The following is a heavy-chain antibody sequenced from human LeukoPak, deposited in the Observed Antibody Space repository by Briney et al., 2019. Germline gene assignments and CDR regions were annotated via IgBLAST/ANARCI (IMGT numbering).Heavy chain of an antibody. V-gene: IGHV3-64*01. D-gene: IGHD2-15*01. Sequence: GGSLRHSCAASGVTFSSYATHWVRQAPGKGLEYVSAISSNGGSTYYANSVKGRFTISRDNSKNTLYLQMGSLRAEDMAVYYCARVAARVSLDYWGQGTLVTVSS. CDR1: GVTFSSYA. CDR2: ISSNGGST. CDR3: ARVAARVSLDY. J-gene: IGHJ4*02.